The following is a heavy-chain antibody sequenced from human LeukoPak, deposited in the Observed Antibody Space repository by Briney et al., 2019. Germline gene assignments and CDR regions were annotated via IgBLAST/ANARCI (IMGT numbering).Heavy chain of an antibody. V-gene: IGHV3-33*06. J-gene: IGHJ2*01. CDR3: AKAIAAPVWYFDL. CDR1: GFTFSSYG. CDR2: IWYDGSNK. Sequence: GGSLRLSCAASGFTFSSYGMHWARQAPGKGLEWVAVIWYDGSNKYYADSVKGRFTISRDNSKNTLYLQMNTLRAEDTAVYYCAKAIAAPVWYFDLWGRGTLVTVSS. D-gene: IGHD6-13*01.